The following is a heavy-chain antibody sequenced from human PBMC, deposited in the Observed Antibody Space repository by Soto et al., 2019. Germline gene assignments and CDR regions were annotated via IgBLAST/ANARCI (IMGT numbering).Heavy chain of an antibody. D-gene: IGHD2-21*02. J-gene: IGHJ5*02. CDR2: IYYSGST. CDR3: ARVKEHIVVVTAVDGFDP. CDR1: GGSISSGDYY. V-gene: IGHV4-30-4*01. Sequence: PSETLSLTCTVSGGSISSGDYYWSWIRQPPGKGLEWIGYIYYSGSTYYNPSLKSRVTISVDTSKNQFSLKLSSVTAADTAVYYCARVKEHIVVVTAVDGFDPWGQGTLVTVSS.